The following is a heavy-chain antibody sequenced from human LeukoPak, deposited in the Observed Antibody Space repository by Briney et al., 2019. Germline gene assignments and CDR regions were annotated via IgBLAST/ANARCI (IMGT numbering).Heavy chain of an antibody. CDR2: INSDGSST. J-gene: IGHJ4*02. Sequence: GGSLRLSCAASGFTFSSYWMHWVRQAPGTGLVWVSRINSDGSSTSYADSVKGRFTISRDNAKNTLYLQMNSLRAEDTAVYYCAKDVARIAAAPFDYWGQGTLVTVSS. V-gene: IGHV3-74*01. D-gene: IGHD6-13*01. CDR3: AKDVARIAAAPFDY. CDR1: GFTFSSYW.